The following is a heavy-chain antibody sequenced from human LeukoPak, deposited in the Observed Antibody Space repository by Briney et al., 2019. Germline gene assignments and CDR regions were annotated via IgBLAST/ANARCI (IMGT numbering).Heavy chain of an antibody. CDR1: GFTFSTYA. D-gene: IGHD6-19*01. CDR2: ISGSGGST. Sequence: PGGSLRLSCVASGFTFSTYAMSWVRQAPGKGLEWVSLISGSGGSTYYADSVKGRFTISRDNSKNTLYLQMNSLRAEDAAIYYCAKDSRILVAGTLVYWGQGTLVTVSS. J-gene: IGHJ4*02. CDR3: AKDSRILVAGTLVY. V-gene: IGHV3-23*01.